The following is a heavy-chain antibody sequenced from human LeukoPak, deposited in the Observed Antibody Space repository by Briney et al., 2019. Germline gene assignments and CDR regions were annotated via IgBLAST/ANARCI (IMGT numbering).Heavy chain of an antibody. CDR1: GFTFSTYT. V-gene: IGHV3-21*01. CDR2: VSPSGAYT. D-gene: IGHD3-10*01. J-gene: IGHJ4*02. Sequence: GGSLRHSCAASGFTFSTYTMNWVRKAPGKGLDWFSSVSPSGAYTYYADSVKGRSTISRDNAKNSLYLEMNNLRAEDTGVYYCVRDALGESGAGGYWGQGTLVTVSS. CDR3: VRDALGESGAGGY.